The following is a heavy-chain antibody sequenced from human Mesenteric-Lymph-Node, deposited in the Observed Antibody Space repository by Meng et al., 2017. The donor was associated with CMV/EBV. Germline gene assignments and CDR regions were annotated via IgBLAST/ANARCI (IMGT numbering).Heavy chain of an antibody. Sequence: GESLKISCAASGFTFSNHWMHWVRQAPGKGLVWVSRISSDGRGTNYAASVKGRFTVSRDNAKNTLYLQMNSLRADDTAVYYCARVGHYYDSSGYYHPGAFDVWGQGTMVTVSS. V-gene: IGHV3-74*01. CDR1: GFTFSNHW. CDR3: ARVGHYYDSSGYYHPGAFDV. J-gene: IGHJ3*01. CDR2: ISSDGRGT. D-gene: IGHD3-22*01.